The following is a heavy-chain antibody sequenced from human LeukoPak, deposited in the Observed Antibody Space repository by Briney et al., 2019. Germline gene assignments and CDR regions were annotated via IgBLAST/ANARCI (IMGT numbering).Heavy chain of an antibody. CDR2: IYSGGST. Sequence: PGGSLRLPCAVSGFTVSNNYMSWVRQAPGKGLEWVSVIYSGGSTYYADSVKGRFTISRDNSKNTLYLQMNSLRAEDTAVYYCARDYRRLEYWGQGTLVTVSS. D-gene: IGHD3-10*01. CDR1: GFTVSNNY. CDR3: ARDYRRLEY. V-gene: IGHV3-66*02. J-gene: IGHJ4*02.